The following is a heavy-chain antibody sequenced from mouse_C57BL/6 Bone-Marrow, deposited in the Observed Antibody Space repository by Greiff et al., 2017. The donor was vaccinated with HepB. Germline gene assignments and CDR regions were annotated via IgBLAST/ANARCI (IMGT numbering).Heavy chain of an antibody. CDR3: ARGGYYGSHAMDY. D-gene: IGHD1-1*01. Sequence: EVMLVESEGGLVQPGSSMKLSCTASGFTFSDYYMAWVRQVPEKGLEWVANINYDGSSTYYLDSLKSRFIISRDNAKNILYLQMSSLKSEDTATYYCARGGYYGSHAMDYWGQGTSVTVSS. CDR2: INYDGSST. J-gene: IGHJ4*01. CDR1: GFTFSDYY. V-gene: IGHV5-16*01.